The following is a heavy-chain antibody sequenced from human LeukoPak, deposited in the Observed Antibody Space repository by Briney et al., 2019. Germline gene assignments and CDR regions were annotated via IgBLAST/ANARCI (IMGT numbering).Heavy chain of an antibody. CDR2: ISSSGSTV. CDR3: ARAGVGATSDY. V-gene: IGHV3-48*03. Sequence: GGSLRLSCAASGFTFSSSDMNWVRQAAGKGLEWVSYISSSGSTVYYADSVKGRFTTSRDNAKNSLCLQMNSLRAEDTAVYYCARAGVGATSDYWGQGTLVTVSS. D-gene: IGHD1-26*01. CDR1: GFTFSSSD. J-gene: IGHJ4*02.